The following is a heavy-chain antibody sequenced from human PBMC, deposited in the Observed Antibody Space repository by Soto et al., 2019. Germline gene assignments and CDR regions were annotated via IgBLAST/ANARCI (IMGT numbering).Heavy chain of an antibody. J-gene: IGHJ4*02. CDR2: IYHTGTT. V-gene: IGHV4-4*02. CDR1: GDSISSDYY. CDR3: AKDTHWGLGY. D-gene: IGHD7-27*01. Sequence: QVQLQESGPGLVEPSGTLSLTCTVSGDSISSDYYWSWVRQPPGKRLEWIGEIYHTGTTNYNPSLKIRVSISRDRSKNQFSLELNSVTAADTAVYYCAKDTHWGLGYWGQGTLVTVSS.